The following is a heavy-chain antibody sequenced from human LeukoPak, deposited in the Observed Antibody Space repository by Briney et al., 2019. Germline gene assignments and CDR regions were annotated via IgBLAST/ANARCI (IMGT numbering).Heavy chain of an antibody. CDR3: AKARIAARPFSFDY. D-gene: IGHD6-13*01. V-gene: IGHV3-23*01. CDR1: GFTLSSYA. J-gene: IGHJ4*02. Sequence: GGSLRLSCAASGFTLSSYAMSWVRQAPGKGLGWVSAISGSGGSTYYADSVKGRFTISRDNSKNTLYQKMNSLRAEDTAVYYCAKARIAARPFSFDYWGQGTLVTVSS. CDR2: ISGSGGST.